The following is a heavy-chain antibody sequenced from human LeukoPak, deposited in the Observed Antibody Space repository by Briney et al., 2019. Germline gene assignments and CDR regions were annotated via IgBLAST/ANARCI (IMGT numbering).Heavy chain of an antibody. CDR1: GCTFSSYA. CDR3: AKDQEKDHYYGSGSGY. J-gene: IGHJ4*02. CDR2: ISGSGGST. D-gene: IGHD3-10*01. V-gene: IGHV3-23*01. Sequence: GGSLRLSCAASGCTFSSYAMSRIRQAPGKGLEWVSAISGSGGSTYYADSVKGRFTISRDNSKNTLYLQMNSLRAEDTAVYYCAKDQEKDHYYGSGSGYWGQGTLVTVSS.